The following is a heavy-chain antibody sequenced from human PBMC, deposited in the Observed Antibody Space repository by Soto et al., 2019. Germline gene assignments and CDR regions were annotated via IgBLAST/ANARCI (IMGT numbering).Heavy chain of an antibody. CDR1: GGTFSSYA. CDR3: ASIPDYYDSSGYYHPFDY. D-gene: IGHD3-22*01. J-gene: IGHJ4*02. V-gene: IGHV1-69*01. Sequence: QVQLVQSGAEVKKPGSSVKVSCKASGGTFSSYAISWVRQAPGQGLEWMGGIIPIFGTANYAQKFQGRVTITADESTSTAYMELSSLRSEDTAVYYCASIPDYYDSSGYYHPFDYWGQGTLVTVSS. CDR2: IIPIFGTA.